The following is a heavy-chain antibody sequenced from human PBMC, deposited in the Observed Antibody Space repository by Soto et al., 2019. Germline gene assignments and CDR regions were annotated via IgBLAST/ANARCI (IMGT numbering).Heavy chain of an antibody. V-gene: IGHV3-23*01. CDR3: AKDSSVAGKDY. Sequence: SGGSLRLSCAASGFTFSSYAMSWVRQAPGKGLEWVSAISGDGGTTYYADSVKGGFTISRDNSKNTLYLQMNSLRAEDTAVYYCAKDSSVAGKDYWGQGTLVTVSS. CDR1: GFTFSSYA. CDR2: ISGDGGTT. D-gene: IGHD6-19*01. J-gene: IGHJ4*02.